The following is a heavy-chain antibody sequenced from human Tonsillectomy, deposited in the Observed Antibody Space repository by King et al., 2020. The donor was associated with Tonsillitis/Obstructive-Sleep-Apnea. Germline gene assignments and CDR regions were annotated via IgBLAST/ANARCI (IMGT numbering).Heavy chain of an antibody. CDR1: GFTFDDYA. CDR3: AKVDGYDLNGGGGFDY. V-gene: IGHV3-9*01. J-gene: IGHJ4*02. Sequence: VQLVESGGGLVQPGRSLRLSCAASGFTFDDYAMHWVRQAPGKGLEWVSGISWNSGSIGYADSVKGRFTISRDNAKNSLYLQMNSLRAEDTVLYYCAKVDGYDLNGGGGFDYWGQGTLVTVSP. D-gene: IGHD5-24*01. CDR2: ISWNSGSI.